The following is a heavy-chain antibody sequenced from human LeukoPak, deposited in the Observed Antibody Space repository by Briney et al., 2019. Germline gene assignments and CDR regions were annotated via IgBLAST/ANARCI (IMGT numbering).Heavy chain of an antibody. CDR3: ARKTRIAVAGTLGPDAFDI. Sequence: GGSLRLSCAASGFTFSSYAMHWVRQAPGKGLEWVAVISYDGSNKYYADSVKGRFTISRDTSKNTLYLQMNSLRAEDTAVYYCARKTRIAVAGTLGPDAFDIWGQGTMVTVSS. CDR2: ISYDGSNK. D-gene: IGHD6-19*01. V-gene: IGHV3-30*04. J-gene: IGHJ3*02. CDR1: GFTFSSYA.